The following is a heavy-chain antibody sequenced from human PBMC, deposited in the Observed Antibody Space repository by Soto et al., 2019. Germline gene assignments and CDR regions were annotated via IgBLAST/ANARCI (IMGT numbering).Heavy chain of an antibody. Sequence: GGSLRLSCVASGFTFSNAWMSWVRQAPGKGLEWVGRIKRRTDGGTTDYAAFVKGRFTISRDDSKNTLYLQMNSLRAEDTAVYYCAKASGYYYDSSGLYDYWGQGTLVTVSS. CDR2: IKRRTDGGTT. J-gene: IGHJ4*02. CDR1: GFTFSNAW. V-gene: IGHV3-15*01. CDR3: AKASGYYYDSSGLYDY. D-gene: IGHD3-22*01.